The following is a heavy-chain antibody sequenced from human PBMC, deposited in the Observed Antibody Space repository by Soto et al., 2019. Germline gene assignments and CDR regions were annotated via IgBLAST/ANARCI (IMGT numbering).Heavy chain of an antibody. V-gene: IGHV4-59*08. D-gene: IGHD6-19*01. CDR3: ARQVGGWAPWYFDY. CDR2: IYYSGST. Sequence: QVQLQESGPGLVKPSETLSLTCTVSGGSISSYYWSWIRQPPGKGLEWIGYIYYSGSTNYNPSLNSRVTIPVDTSKNQFSLKLSSVTAADSAVYYCARQVGGWAPWYFDYWGQGTLVTVSS. CDR1: GGSISSYY. J-gene: IGHJ4*02.